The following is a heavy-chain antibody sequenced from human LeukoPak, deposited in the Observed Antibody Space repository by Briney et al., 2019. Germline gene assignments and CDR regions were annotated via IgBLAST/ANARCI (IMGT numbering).Heavy chain of an antibody. CDR1: GYTFTGYY. Sequence: SVKVSCKASGYTFTGYYMHWVRHAPGQGLEWMGWINPNSGGRNYAQKLQGRVTMIRDTSISTAYMELSRLRSDDTAVYYCARAFYDYVWGSYRPIDYWGQGTLVTVSS. CDR3: ARAFYDYVWGSYRPIDY. D-gene: IGHD3-16*02. CDR2: INPNSGGR. V-gene: IGHV1-2*02. J-gene: IGHJ4*02.